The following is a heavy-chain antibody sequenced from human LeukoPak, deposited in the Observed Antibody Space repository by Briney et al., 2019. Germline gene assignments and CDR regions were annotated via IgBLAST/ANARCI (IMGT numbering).Heavy chain of an antibody. Sequence: ASVKVSCKASGYTFTSYGISWVRQAPGQGLEWMGWINAYNGNTNYAQQLQGRVTMNTDTSTSTAYMELRSLRSDDTAVYYCARDAWMGYDILTGYYVGSGNWFDPWGQGTLVTVSS. V-gene: IGHV1-18*04. D-gene: IGHD3-9*01. CDR3: ARDAWMGYDILTGYYVGSGNWFDP. CDR1: GYTFTSYG. J-gene: IGHJ5*02. CDR2: INAYNGNT.